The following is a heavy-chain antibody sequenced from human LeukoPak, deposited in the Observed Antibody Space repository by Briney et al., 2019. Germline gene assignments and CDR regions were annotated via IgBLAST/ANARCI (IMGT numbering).Heavy chain of an antibody. J-gene: IGHJ3*02. CDR2: IISIFGTA. Sequence: GASVKVSCKASGGTFSSYAISWVRQAPGQGLEWMGGIISIFGTANYAQKFQGRVTITADESTSTAYMELSSLRSEDTAVYYCARYSSSSDAFDIWGQGTMVTVSS. D-gene: IGHD6-6*01. V-gene: IGHV1-69*13. CDR3: ARYSSSSDAFDI. CDR1: GGTFSSYA.